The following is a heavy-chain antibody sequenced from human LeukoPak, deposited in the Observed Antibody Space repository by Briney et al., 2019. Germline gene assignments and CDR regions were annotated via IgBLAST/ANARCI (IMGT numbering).Heavy chain of an antibody. CDR1: GFTLSSYA. Sequence: PGGSLRLSCAASGFTLSSYAMKWVRQAPGKGLEWISSLTHSGGYTYYAESVKGRFTISRDNSEDTAIYYCAKDIGDSTGYYSDAFDIWGHGTMVTVSS. V-gene: IGHV3-23*01. CDR3: AFDI. J-gene: IGHJ3*02. D-gene: IGHD3-22*01. CDR2: LTHSGGYT.